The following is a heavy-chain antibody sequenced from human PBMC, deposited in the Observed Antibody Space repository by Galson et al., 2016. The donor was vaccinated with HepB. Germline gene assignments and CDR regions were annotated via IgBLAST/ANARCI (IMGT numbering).Heavy chain of an antibody. CDR2: ISGSGNNK. V-gene: IGHV3-48*03. J-gene: IGHJ6*02. D-gene: IGHD3-3*01. Sequence: SLRLSCAASGFTFTYYEMSWVRQAPGKGLEWVSYISGSGNNKYYADSVRGRFTVSRDNARNSVYLLMNSLRAEDTAIYYCARDIRSDLRSVLRPMAGLVVFYGLDVGGQGTTVTVSS. CDR3: ARDIRSDLRSVLRPMAGLVVFYGLDV. CDR1: GFTFTYYE.